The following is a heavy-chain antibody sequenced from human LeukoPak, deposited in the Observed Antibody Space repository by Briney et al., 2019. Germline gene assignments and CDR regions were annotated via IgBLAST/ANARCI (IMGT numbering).Heavy chain of an antibody. CDR3: VKDPLDY. V-gene: IGHV3-23*01. Sequence: PGGSLRLSCAASGFTFSSYAMIWVRQAPGKGLEWVSGISGSGGNTYNADYVKGRFTISRDNSKNTLYLQMNSLRAEDTAIYYCVKDPLDYWGQGTLVTVSS. CDR1: GFTFSSYA. CDR2: ISGSGGNT. J-gene: IGHJ4*02.